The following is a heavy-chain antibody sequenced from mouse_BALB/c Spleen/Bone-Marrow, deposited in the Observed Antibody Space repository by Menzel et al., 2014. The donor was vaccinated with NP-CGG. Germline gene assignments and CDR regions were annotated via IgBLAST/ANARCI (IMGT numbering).Heavy chain of an antibody. D-gene: IGHD2-1*01. J-gene: IGHJ2*01. Sequence: VQLQQSGAELVRPGSSVKISCKASGYAFSSYWMNWVKQRPGQGIEWIGQIYPGDGDTNYSGKFKGKATLTADESSSTAYMQLSSLTSEDSAVYFCAFGNYDFDYWGQGTTLTVSS. CDR1: GYAFSSYW. CDR3: AFGNYDFDY. V-gene: IGHV1-80*01. CDR2: IYPGDGDT.